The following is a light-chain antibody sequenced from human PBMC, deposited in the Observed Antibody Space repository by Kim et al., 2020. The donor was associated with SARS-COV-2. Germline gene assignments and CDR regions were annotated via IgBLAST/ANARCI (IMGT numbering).Light chain of an antibody. J-gene: IGKJ1*01. CDR1: PSVSNNY. CDR2: DAS. V-gene: IGKV3-20*01. CDR3: QQYGASPQT. Sequence: SPGERSTPSCMASPSVSNNYLAWYQQRPGQAPRLLILDASTRATGIPDRFSGSWSGTDFTLTISRLEPEDFAVYSCQQYGASPQTFGLGTKVDIK.